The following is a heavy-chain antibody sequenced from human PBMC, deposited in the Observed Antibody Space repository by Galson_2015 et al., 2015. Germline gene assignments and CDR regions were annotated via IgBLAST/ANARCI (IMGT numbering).Heavy chain of an antibody. CDR2: IKHKVAGGTT. D-gene: IGHD3-10*01. Sequence: SLRLSCAASGFTFSNAWLSWVRPAPGQWLAWVGRIKHKVAGGTTDYAAPVKGRFTISRDDAENTLYLQMNSLKTEDTALYYCTTGRSVVRGQLYDYWGQGTLVTVSS. V-gene: IGHV3-15*01. CDR3: TTGRSVVRGQLYDY. J-gene: IGHJ4*02. CDR1: GFTFSNAW.